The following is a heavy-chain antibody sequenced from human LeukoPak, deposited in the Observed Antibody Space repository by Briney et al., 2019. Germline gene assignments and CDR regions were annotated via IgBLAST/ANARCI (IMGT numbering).Heavy chain of an antibody. CDR1: GGTFSSYA. Sequence: ASVKVSCNASGGTFSSYAISWVRQAPGQGLEWMGRIIPIFGTANYAQKFQGRVTITTDESTSTAYMELSSLRSEDTAVYYCARDPWGSEDPLDYWGQGTLVTVSS. CDR3: ARDPWGSEDPLDY. CDR2: IIPIFGTA. J-gene: IGHJ4*02. D-gene: IGHD7-27*01. V-gene: IGHV1-69*05.